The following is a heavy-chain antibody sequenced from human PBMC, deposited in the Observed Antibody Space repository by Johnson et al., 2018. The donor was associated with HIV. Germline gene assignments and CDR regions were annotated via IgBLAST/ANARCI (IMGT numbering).Heavy chain of an antibody. Sequence: QVQLVEYGGGVVQPGRSLRLSCAASGFTFSSYAMHWVRQAPGKGLEWVAVISSDESYKHYGDSVKGRFTVSKDSSKSTLFLQMNSLRPDDTAVYYCVREGAPSGRDFGAFDIWGQGTVVTVSS. D-gene: IGHD1-26*01. CDR1: GFTFSSYA. CDR2: ISSDESYK. CDR3: VREGAPSGRDFGAFDI. V-gene: IGHV3-30*04. J-gene: IGHJ3*02.